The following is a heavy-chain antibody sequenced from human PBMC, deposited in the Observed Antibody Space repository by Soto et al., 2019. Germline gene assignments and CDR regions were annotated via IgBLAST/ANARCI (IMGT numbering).Heavy chain of an antibody. CDR3: ARDRLRYNWNDCPYYDYGMDV. D-gene: IGHD1-1*01. V-gene: IGHV3-30-3*01. CDR1: GFTFSSYA. Sequence: QVQLVESGGGVVQPGRSLRLSCAASGFTFSSYAMHWVRQAPGKGLEWVAVISYDGSNKYYADSVKGRFTISRDNSKNTRYLQMNGLRAEDTAVYYCARDRLRYNWNDCPYYDYGMDVWGQGTTVTVSS. J-gene: IGHJ6*02. CDR2: ISYDGSNK.